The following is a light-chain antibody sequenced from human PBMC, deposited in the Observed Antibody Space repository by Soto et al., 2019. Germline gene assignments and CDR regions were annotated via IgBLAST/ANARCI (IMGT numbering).Light chain of an antibody. CDR2: GAS. Sequence: EIVLTQSPGTLSLSPGERATLSCRASQSVSSSYLAWYQQKPGQAPRLLIYGASSRATGIPDRISGSGSGTDFTLTISRLEPEDFAVFYCRQYGSTPPITFGQGTRLEIK. J-gene: IGKJ5*01. CDR1: QSVSSSY. V-gene: IGKV3-20*01. CDR3: RQYGSTPPIT.